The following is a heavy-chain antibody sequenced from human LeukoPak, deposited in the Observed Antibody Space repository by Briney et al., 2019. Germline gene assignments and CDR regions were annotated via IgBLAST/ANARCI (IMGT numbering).Heavy chain of an antibody. Sequence: PGGSLRLSCAASGFTFSNYAMSWVRQAPGKGLDWVSGISSDGGNTYYADSVKGRFTLSRDNSQNTLYLHMNSLRAEDTAVYYCAKRDNTGWYYFDYWGQGTLDTVSS. V-gene: IGHV3-23*01. CDR1: GFTFSNYA. J-gene: IGHJ4*02. CDR2: ISSDGGNT. D-gene: IGHD6-19*01. CDR3: AKRDNTGWYYFDY.